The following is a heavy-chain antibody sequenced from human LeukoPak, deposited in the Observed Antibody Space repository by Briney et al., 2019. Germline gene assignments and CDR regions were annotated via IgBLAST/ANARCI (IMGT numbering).Heavy chain of an antibody. D-gene: IGHD5-12*01. J-gene: IGHJ3*02. Sequence: SVTVSCKASGGTFSSYAISWVRQAPGQGLEWMGGIIPIFGTANYAQKFQGRVTITADESTSTAYMELSSLRSEDTAVYYCARDQNPYSGYDLSAFDIWGQGTMVTVSS. CDR1: GGTFSSYA. V-gene: IGHV1-69*13. CDR2: IIPIFGTA. CDR3: ARDQNPYSGYDLSAFDI.